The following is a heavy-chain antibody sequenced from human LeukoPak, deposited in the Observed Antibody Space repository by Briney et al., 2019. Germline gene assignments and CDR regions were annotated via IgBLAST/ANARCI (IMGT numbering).Heavy chain of an antibody. CDR2: ISSSSSTI. Sequence: GGSLRLSCAASGFTFSSYSMNWVRQAPGKGLEWVSYISSSSSTIYYADSVKGRFTISRDNAKNSLYLQMNSLRAEDTAVYYCARGGGSWFGELSPYVDWFDPWGQGTLVTVSS. CDR1: GFTFSSYS. V-gene: IGHV3-48*01. CDR3: ARGGGSWFGELSPYVDWFDP. D-gene: IGHD3-10*01. J-gene: IGHJ5*02.